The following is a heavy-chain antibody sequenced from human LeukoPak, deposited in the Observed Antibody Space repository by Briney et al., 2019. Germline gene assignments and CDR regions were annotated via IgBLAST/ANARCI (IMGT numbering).Heavy chain of an antibody. CDR3: AKSEIFDS. Sequence: PGGSLRLSCAASGFRFNNYAMSWVRQAPGKGLEWVSSISGSGGSTYYVDSVKGRLTISRDNSKNTLHLQMNSLRAEDTALYYCAKSEIFDSLGQGTLVTVSS. V-gene: IGHV3-23*01. J-gene: IGHJ4*02. D-gene: IGHD5-24*01. CDR2: ISGSGGST. CDR1: GFRFNNYA.